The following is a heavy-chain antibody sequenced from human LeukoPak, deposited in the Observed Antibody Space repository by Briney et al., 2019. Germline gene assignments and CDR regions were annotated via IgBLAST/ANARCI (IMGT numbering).Heavy chain of an antibody. CDR3: ARGSRALRFLEWPRGVDAFDI. CDR2: INHSGST. J-gene: IGHJ3*02. V-gene: IGHV4-34*01. CDR1: GGSISSYY. Sequence: SETLSLTCTVSGGSISSYYWSWIRQPPGKGLEWIGEINHSGSTNYNPSLKSRVTISVDTSKNQFSLKLSSVTAADTAVYYCARGSRALRFLEWPRGVDAFDIWGQGTMVTVSS. D-gene: IGHD3-3*01.